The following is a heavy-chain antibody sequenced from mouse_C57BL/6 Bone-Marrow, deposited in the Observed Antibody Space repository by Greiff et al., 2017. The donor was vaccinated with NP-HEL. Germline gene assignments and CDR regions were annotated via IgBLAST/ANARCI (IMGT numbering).Heavy chain of an antibody. CDR2: ISSGGRYT. V-gene: IGHV5-6*01. D-gene: IGHD1-2*01. CDR1: GFTFSSYG. J-gene: IGHJ2*01. Sequence: EVQLQQSGGDLVKPGGSLKLSCAASGFTFSSYGMSWVRQTPDKRLEWVATISSGGRYTSYPDSVKGRVTISRDNAKNTLYLQMSSLKSDDTAMYYCARVAKVYYFDYWGQGTTLTVSS. CDR3: ARVAKVYYFDY.